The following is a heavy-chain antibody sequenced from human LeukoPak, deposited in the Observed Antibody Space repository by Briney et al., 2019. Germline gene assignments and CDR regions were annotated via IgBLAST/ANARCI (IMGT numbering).Heavy chain of an antibody. J-gene: IGHJ6*03. D-gene: IGHD4-17*01. CDR2: IMPLFGTA. V-gene: IGHV1-69*05. CDR1: GGTFNSYA. Sequence: GSSVKVSCKASGGTFNSYAISWVRQAPGQGLEWMGGIMPLFGTANYAQELQGRVTFTTDESASTAYMEVSSLRSEDTAVYYCASGSLGNGYGVGDYYQYMDVWGKGTTVTVSS. CDR3: ASGSLGNGYGVGDYYQYMDV.